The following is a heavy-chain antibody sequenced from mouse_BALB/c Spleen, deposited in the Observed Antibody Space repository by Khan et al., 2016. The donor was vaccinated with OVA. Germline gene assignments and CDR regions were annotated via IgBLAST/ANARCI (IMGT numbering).Heavy chain of an antibody. V-gene: IGHV5-6*01. D-gene: IGHD1-1*01. J-gene: IGHJ3*01. Sequence: EVELVESGGDLVKPGGSLKLSCAASGFTFSTYGMSWVRPTPDRRLEWVATVSTGGSYTYYPDSVKGRFTISRDNAKNTLYLQMNSLKSDDTTIFYCTRLAYYYDSEGFAYWGQGTLVTVSA. CDR2: VSTGGSYT. CDR1: GFTFSTYG. CDR3: TRLAYYYDSEGFAY.